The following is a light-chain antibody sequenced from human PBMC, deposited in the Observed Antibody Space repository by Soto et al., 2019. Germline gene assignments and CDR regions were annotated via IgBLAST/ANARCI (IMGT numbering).Light chain of an antibody. J-gene: IGLJ1*01. V-gene: IGLV2-14*01. CDR2: EVS. CDR3: SSYTTSKTRV. Sequence: QSVLTQPASVSGSPGPSITISCTGTSSDIGRYNYVSWYQHHPGKAPKVMIYEVSNRPSGASNRFSGSKSGSTASLTISGLLAEDEADYYCSSYTTSKTRVFGTGTKVTVL. CDR1: SSDIGRYNY.